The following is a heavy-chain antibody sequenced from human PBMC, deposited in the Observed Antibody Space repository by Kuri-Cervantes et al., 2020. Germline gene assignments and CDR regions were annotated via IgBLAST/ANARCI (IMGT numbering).Heavy chain of an antibody. D-gene: IGHD3-3*01. CDR1: GFTFSSYG. CDR2: ISYDGSNK. J-gene: IGHJ4*02. V-gene: IGHV3-30*03. CDR3: ARDRDSVWSGYRPLDY. Sequence: GGSLRLSCAASGFTFSSYGMHWVRQAPGKGLEWVAVISYDGSNKYYADSVKGRFTISRDNSKSTLYLQMNSPRADDTAVYYCARDRDSVWSGYRPLDYWGQGTLVTVSS.